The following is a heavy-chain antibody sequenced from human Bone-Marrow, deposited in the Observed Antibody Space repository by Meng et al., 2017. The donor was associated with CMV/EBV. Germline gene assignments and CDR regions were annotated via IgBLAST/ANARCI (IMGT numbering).Heavy chain of an antibody. D-gene: IGHD2-21*02. CDR3: AILRTATDY. J-gene: IGHJ4*02. CDR1: GLTFRTYN. V-gene: IGHV3-30*03. Sequence: SCAGPGLTFRTYNIHWVRQAPGKGLEWVAVILSDGSSKYYEDSVKGRFTISRDNSKNTVYLQMNSLRAEDTAIYYCAILRTATDYWGQGTLVTVSS. CDR2: ILSDGSSK.